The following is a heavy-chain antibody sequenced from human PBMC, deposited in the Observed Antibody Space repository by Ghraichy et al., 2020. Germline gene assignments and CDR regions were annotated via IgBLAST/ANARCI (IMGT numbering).Heavy chain of an antibody. CDR2: IKEDGSEQ. CDR1: GFTFGGDW. J-gene: IGHJ4*02. CDR3: VRDHDY. Sequence: GGSLRLSCAASGFTFGGDWMSWVRQAPGKGLEWVGNIKEDGSEQYYVDSVKGRFTISRDNAKNSLYLHMDSLRAEDTAVYYCVRDHDYWGRGTLVIVYS. V-gene: IGHV3-7*03.